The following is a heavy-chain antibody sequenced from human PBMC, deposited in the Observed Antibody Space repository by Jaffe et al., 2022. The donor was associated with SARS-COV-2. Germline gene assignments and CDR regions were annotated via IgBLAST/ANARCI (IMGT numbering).Heavy chain of an antibody. CDR2: TYYRSRWYD. D-gene: IGHD1-26*01. CDR1: GDTVSNNIAS. V-gene: IGHV6-1*01. J-gene: IGHJ4*02. Sequence: QVQLQQSGPGLVKPSQTLSLTCAISGDTVSNNIASWNWLRQSPSRGLEWLGRTYYRSRWYDDYAVSVRGRMSVNADTSKNQFSLQLNSVTPEDTAVYFCARGRIGMYVALFESWGQGTLVTVSS. CDR3: ARGRIGMYVALFES.